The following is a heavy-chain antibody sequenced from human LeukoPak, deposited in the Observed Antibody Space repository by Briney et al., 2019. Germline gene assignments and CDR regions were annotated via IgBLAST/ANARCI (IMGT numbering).Heavy chain of an antibody. CDR1: GFTFSSYA. D-gene: IGHD2-2*01. V-gene: IGHV3-23*01. J-gene: IGHJ4*02. CDR2: ISGSGGRT. Sequence: GGSLRLSCAASGFTFSSYAMSWVRQAPGGGLEWVSSISGSGGRTYDADSVKGRFTISRYNSKNTLNLLMNSLRAEDTAVYYCAKGIQNCSSTTCYGEDYWGQGTLVTVSS. CDR3: AKGIQNCSSTTCYGEDY.